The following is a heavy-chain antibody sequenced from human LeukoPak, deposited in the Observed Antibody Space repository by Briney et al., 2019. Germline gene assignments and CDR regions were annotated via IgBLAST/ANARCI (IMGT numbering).Heavy chain of an antibody. V-gene: IGHV3-21*01. J-gene: IGHJ4*02. D-gene: IGHD6-13*01. CDR3: ARDPSGYSSSWYPTELDY. CDR1: GFTFSSYS. CDR2: ISSSSSYI. Sequence: GGSLRLSCAASGFTFSSYSMNWVRQAPGKGLEWVSSISSSSSYIYYADSVKGRFTISRDNAKNSLYLQMNSLRAEDTAVYYCARDPSGYSSSWYPTELDYWGQGTLVTVSS.